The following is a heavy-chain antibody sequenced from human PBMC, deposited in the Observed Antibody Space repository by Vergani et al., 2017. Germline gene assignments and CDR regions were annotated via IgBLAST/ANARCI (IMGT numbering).Heavy chain of an antibody. CDR3: ARLADFWSGYYVYYMDV. Sequence: QVQLQESGPGLVKPSQTLSLTCTVSGGSISSGGYYWSWIRQHPGKGLEWIGYIYYSGSTNYNPSLKSRVTISVDTSKNQFSLKLSSVTAADTAVYYCARLADFWSGYYVYYMDVWGKGTTVTVSS. CDR2: IYYSGST. J-gene: IGHJ6*03. V-gene: IGHV4-31*03. CDR1: GGSISSGGYY. D-gene: IGHD3-3*01.